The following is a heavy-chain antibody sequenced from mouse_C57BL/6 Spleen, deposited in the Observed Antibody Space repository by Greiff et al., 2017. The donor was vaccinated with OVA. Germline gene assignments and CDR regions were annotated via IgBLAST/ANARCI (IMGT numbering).Heavy chain of an antibody. CDR1: GYTFTGYW. CDR3: ARGGLPYAMDY. D-gene: IGHD3-3*01. CDR2: IDPSDSYT. V-gene: IGHV1-69*01. J-gene: IGHJ4*01. Sequence: QVQLQQPGAELVMPGASVKLSCKASGYTFTGYWMHWVKQRPGQGLEWIGEIDPSDSYTNYNQKFKGKSTLTVDKSSSTAYMQLSSLTSEDSAVYYCARGGLPYAMDYWGQGTSVTVSS.